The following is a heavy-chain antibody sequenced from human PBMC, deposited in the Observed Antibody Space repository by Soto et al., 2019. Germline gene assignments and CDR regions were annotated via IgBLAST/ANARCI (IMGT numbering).Heavy chain of an antibody. CDR2: INHSGST. CDR3: ARGLSDILTGAYFDY. D-gene: IGHD3-9*01. CDR1: GGSFSGYY. J-gene: IGHJ4*02. V-gene: IGHV4-34*01. Sequence: SETLSLTCAVYGGSFSGYYWSWIRQPPGKGLEWIGEINHSGSTNYNPSLKSRVTISVDTSKNQFSLKLSSVTAADTAVYYCARGLSDILTGAYFDYWGQGTLVTVSS.